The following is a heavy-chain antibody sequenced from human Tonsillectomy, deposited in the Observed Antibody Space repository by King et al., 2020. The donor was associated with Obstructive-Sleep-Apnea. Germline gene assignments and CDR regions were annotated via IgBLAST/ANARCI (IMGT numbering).Heavy chain of an antibody. Sequence: QLQESGPGLVKPSETLSLTCTVSGGSISSYYWSWIRQPPGKGLEWIGYIYYSGSTNYNPSLKSRVTISVDTSKNQFSLKLSSVTAADTAVYYCARASGSYRLDYWGKGTLVTVSS. J-gene: IGHJ4*02. CDR3: ARASGSYRLDY. CDR2: IYYSGST. V-gene: IGHV4-59*01. D-gene: IGHD1-26*01. CDR1: GGSISSYY.